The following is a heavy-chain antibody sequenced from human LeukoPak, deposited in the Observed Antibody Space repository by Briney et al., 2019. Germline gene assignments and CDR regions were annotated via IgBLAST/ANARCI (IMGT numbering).Heavy chain of an antibody. D-gene: IGHD4-11*01. Sequence: SETLSLTCTVSGGSISSSSYYWGWIRQPPGKGREWIGSIYYSGSTYYNPSLKSRVTISVDTSKNQFSLKLSSVTAADTAVYYCASGLAKVTFDYWGQGTLVTVSS. CDR1: GGSISSSSYY. J-gene: IGHJ4*02. CDR2: IYYSGST. V-gene: IGHV4-39*07. CDR3: ASGLAKVTFDY.